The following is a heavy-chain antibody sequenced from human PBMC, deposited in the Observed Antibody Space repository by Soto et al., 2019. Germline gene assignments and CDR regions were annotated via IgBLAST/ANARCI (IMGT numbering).Heavy chain of an antibody. D-gene: IGHD2-8*02. CDR3: ALLAGFDP. V-gene: IGHV4-39*02. Sequence: SETPSLTCTVSGGSISSTGYNWGWIRQPPGKGLEWIGNIYYSGSTYYNPSLKSRVTMSVDTSKNHFSLKLSSVTAADTAVYYCALLAGFDPWGQGTQVTVSS. J-gene: IGHJ5*02. CDR2: IYYSGST. CDR1: GGSISSTGYN.